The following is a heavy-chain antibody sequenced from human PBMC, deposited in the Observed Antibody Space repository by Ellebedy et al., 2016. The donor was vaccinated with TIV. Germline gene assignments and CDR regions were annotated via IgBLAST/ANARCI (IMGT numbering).Heavy chain of an antibody. J-gene: IGHJ4*02. Sequence: GESLKISCAASGFTFSSYAMSWVRQAPGKGLEWVSAISGSGDSPHYADSVKGRFPISRDTSKNTLYLKMNSLRAEDTAVYYCAKDRFSSAWYGGYFDYWGQGTLVTVSS. CDR1: GFTFSSYA. D-gene: IGHD6-19*01. CDR3: AKDRFSSAWYGGYFDY. V-gene: IGHV3-23*01. CDR2: ISGSGDSP.